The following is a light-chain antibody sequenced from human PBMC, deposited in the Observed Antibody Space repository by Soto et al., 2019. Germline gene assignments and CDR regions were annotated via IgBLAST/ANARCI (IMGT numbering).Light chain of an antibody. CDR2: GAS. V-gene: IGKV3-20*01. CDR3: EPYGSSPYT. CDR1: QSVSSSS. Sequence: EIVLTQSPCTLSLSPGERATLSCRASQSVSSSSLAWYQQKPGQAPRLLIYGASSRSTGIPDSFSGSGSGTDFTVTISRLEPDDVAVFYCEPYGSSPYTFGHGTKLEIK. J-gene: IGKJ2*01.